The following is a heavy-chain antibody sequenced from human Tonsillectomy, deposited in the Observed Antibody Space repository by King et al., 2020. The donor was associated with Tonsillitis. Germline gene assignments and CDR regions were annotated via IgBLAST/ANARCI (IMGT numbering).Heavy chain of an antibody. J-gene: IGHJ6*03. CDR2: ICYTGSST. D-gene: IGHD3-3*01. V-gene: IGHV4-39*01. Sequence: LQLQESGPGLVKPSETLSLTCTVSGGSISSGTYYWGWIRQPPGKGLEWIGNICYTGSSTYYNPSLKSRVTILVDTSKNQFSLKLSSVTAADTAVYYCARHVTIFVSAGGHYYYMDVWGKGTTVTVSS. CDR3: ARHVTIFVSAGGHYYYMDV. CDR1: GGSISSGTYY.